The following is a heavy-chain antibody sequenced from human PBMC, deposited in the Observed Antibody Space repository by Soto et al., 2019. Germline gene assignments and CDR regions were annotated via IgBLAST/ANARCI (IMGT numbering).Heavy chain of an antibody. CDR3: AKAVVGATTFDY. V-gene: IGHV3-23*01. CDR1: GFTFSSYA. D-gene: IGHD1-26*01. Sequence: GSLRLSCAASGFTFSSYAMSWVRQAPGKGLEWVSAISGSGGSIYYADSVKGRFTISRDNSKNTLYLQMNSLRAEDTAVYYCAKAVVGATTFDYWGQGTLVTVSS. J-gene: IGHJ4*02. CDR2: ISGSGGSI.